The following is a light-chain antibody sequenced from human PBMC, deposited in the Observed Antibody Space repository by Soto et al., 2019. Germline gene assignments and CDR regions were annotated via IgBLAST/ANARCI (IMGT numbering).Light chain of an antibody. V-gene: IGKV2-28*01. CDR1: QSLLHSNGYNY. Sequence: DIVMTQSPVSLPVTTGEPASISCRSSQSLLHSNGYNYLDWYVQKPGQSPQLLIYLGSSRASGVPDRISGSGSGTDFTLKISRVEAEDVGVYYCMQALQTPTTFAQRTRLEIK. J-gene: IGKJ5*01. CDR2: LGS. CDR3: MQALQTPTT.